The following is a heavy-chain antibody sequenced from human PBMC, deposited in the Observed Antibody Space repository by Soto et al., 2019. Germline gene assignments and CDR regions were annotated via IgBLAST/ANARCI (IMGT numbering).Heavy chain of an antibody. CDR1: GYTFTSYY. Sequence: QVQLVQSGAEVKKPGASVKVSCKASGYTFTSYYMHWVRQAPGQGLEWMGIINPSGGSTSYAQKFQGRITMTRDTSTSTVYMELSSLRSEDTAVYYCARTLPSMIVLGYWGQGTLVTVSS. CDR3: ARTLPSMIVLGY. V-gene: IGHV1-46*01. CDR2: INPSGGST. J-gene: IGHJ4*02. D-gene: IGHD3-22*01.